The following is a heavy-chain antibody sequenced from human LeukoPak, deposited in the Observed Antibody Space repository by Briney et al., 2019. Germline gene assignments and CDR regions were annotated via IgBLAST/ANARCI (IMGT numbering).Heavy chain of an antibody. CDR3: AKDHSGYYVYYFDY. J-gene: IGHJ4*02. Sequence: GGSLRLSCAASGFTFSSYGMHWVRQAPGKGLEWVAFIRYDGSNKYYADSVKGRFTISRDNSKNTLYLQMNSLRAEDTAVYYCAKDHSGYYVYYFDYWGQGTLVTVSS. CDR2: IRYDGSNK. CDR1: GFTFSSYG. V-gene: IGHV3-30*02. D-gene: IGHD3-22*01.